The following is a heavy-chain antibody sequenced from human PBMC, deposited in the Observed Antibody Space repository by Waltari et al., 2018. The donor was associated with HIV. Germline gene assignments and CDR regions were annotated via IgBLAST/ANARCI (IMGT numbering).Heavy chain of an antibody. V-gene: IGHV4-4*07. CDR1: DGSISDYY. J-gene: IGHJ4*02. D-gene: IGHD2-15*01. CDR3: ARAYCRGGACYYADD. Sequence: QVQLQESGPGLVKPSETLSLTCTVSDGSISDYYLRWIRQPAGKGLEWIGRIYTSGSTNYNPSLRSRVTMSIDTSKNQFSLKLTAVTAADTAVYYCARAYCRGGACYYADDWGQGSLVTVSS. CDR2: IYTSGST.